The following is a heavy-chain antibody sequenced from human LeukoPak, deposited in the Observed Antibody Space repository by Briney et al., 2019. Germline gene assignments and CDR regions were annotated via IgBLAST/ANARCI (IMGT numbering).Heavy chain of an antibody. CDR1: GYSFSSYW. Sequence: KHGESLKISCKGSGYSFSSYWIGWVRQMPGKGLEWMGIIYPGDSDTRYSPSFQGQVTISADKSISTAYLQWSSLKASDTAMHYCARRGWTAAAASYYFDYWGQGTLVTVSS. J-gene: IGHJ4*02. D-gene: IGHD6-13*01. CDR3: ARRGWTAAAASYYFDY. V-gene: IGHV5-51*01. CDR2: IYPGDSDT.